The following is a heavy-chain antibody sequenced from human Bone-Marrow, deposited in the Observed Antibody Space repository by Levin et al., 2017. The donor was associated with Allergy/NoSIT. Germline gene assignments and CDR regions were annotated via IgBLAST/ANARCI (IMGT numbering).Heavy chain of an antibody. CDR1: GGSISSGEYY. V-gene: IGHV4-30-4*02. Sequence: SETLSLTCTVSGGSISSGEYYWSWIRQRPGKALEWIGYIFYTGTTQSNPSLTSRVTMSVDTSKNQFSMTLTSVTAADTAVYYCARDSENSKWSYFDYWGLGILVTVSS. CDR2: IFYTGTT. J-gene: IGHJ4*02. D-gene: IGHD2-15*01. CDR3: ARDSENSKWSYFDY.